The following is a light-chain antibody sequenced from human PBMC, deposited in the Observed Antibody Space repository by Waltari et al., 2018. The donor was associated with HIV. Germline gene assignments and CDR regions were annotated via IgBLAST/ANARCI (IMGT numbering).Light chain of an antibody. CDR2: KAS. V-gene: IGKV1-5*03. J-gene: IGKJ1*01. Sequence: DIQMTQSLSTLSASVGDRVTLTSRASQSISNWLAWYQQKPGNAPNLLIYKASTLEGGVPSRFRGSGSGTEFSLTINSQQLDGFATYFCQQYYLAPWTFGQGARV. CDR1: QSISNW. CDR3: QQYYLAPWT.